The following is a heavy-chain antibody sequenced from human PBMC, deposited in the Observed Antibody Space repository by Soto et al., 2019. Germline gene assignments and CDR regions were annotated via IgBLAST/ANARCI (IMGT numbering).Heavy chain of an antibody. CDR1: GYSFTSYG. D-gene: IGHD4-4*01. V-gene: IGHV1-18*01. CDR2: ISADNRNA. Sequence: QVQLVQSGAEVKKPGASEKVACKASGYSFTSYGITWVRQAPGQGREWMGWISADNRNANYAQNLQGRVTITPDTSTSTAYMELRSLSSDDTAVYYCARGTVPRVYWGQGTRVTVSS. J-gene: IGHJ4*02. CDR3: ARGTVPRVY.